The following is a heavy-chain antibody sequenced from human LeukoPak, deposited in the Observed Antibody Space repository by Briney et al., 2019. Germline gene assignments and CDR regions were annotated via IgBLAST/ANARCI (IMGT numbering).Heavy chain of an antibody. D-gene: IGHD3-10*01. CDR2: IIPICGTA. CDR1: GGTFSSYA. CDR3: ARGPFTMVPDY. V-gene: IGHV1-69*13. J-gene: IGHJ4*02. Sequence: GASVKVSRKASGGTFSSYAISWVRQAPGQGLEWMGGIIPICGTANYAQKFRGRVTITADESTSTAYMELSSLRYEARAVYYCARGPFTMVPDYWGQGTLVTVSS.